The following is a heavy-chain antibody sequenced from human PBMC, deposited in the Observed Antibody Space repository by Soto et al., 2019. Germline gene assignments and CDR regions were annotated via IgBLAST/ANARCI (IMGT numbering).Heavy chain of an antibody. CDR3: ARGRAYYDFWSGPAVAQRGFDP. CDR2: INHSGST. J-gene: IGHJ5*02. Sequence: SETLSLTCAVYGGSFSGYYWCWIRQPPGKGLEWIGEINHSGSTNYNPSLKSRVTISVDTSKNQFSLKLSSATAADTAVYYCARGRAYYDFWSGPAVAQRGFDPWGQGTLVTVSS. D-gene: IGHD3-3*01. V-gene: IGHV4-34*01. CDR1: GGSFSGYY.